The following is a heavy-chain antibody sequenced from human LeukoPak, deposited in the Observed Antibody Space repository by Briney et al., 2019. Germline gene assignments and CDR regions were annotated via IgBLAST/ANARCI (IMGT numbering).Heavy chain of an antibody. D-gene: IGHD1-26*01. CDR3: ARGNGILDY. CDR1: GGSISSGSYY. J-gene: IGHJ4*02. Sequence: SQTLSLTCTVSGGSISSGSYYWSWIRQPPGKGLEWIGYIYYSGSTNYNPSLKSRVTISVDTSKNQFSLKLSSVTAADTAVYYCARGNGILDYWGQGTLVTVSS. CDR2: IYYSGST. V-gene: IGHV4-61*01.